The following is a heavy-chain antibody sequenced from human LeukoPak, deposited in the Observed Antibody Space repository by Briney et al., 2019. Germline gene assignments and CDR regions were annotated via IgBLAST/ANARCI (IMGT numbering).Heavy chain of an antibody. CDR1: GFTFSSYW. D-gene: IGHD1-26*01. CDR3: TRIAGSGSVD. CDR2: INSDASTT. Sequence: GGSLRLSCAASGFTFSSYWMHWVRQAPGKGLVWVSRINSDASTTSYADSVKGRFTISRDNAKNTLHLQMNSLRAEDTAVYYCTRIAGSGSVDWGQGTLVTVSS. J-gene: IGHJ4*02. V-gene: IGHV3-74*01.